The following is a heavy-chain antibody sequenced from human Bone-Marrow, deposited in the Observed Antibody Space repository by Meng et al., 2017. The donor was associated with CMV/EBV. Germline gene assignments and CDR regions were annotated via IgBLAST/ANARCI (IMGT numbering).Heavy chain of an antibody. CDR3: ASHSDSSGYSSSVFGHHVDL. CDR2: SDEGGST. Sequence: SVASCCSWIRKHPGKGLEAVGDSDEGGSTNNSPYIRGRENTSVDTSKNLFSLKLSSVTAADSAVYYCASHSDSSGYSSSVFGHHVDLWGQGALVTVSS. V-gene: IGHV4-31*02. CDR1: SVASC. D-gene: IGHD3-22*01. J-gene: IGHJ5*02.